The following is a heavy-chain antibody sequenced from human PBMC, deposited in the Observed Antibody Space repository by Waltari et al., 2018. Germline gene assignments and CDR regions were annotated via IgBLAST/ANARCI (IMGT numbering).Heavy chain of an antibody. Sequence: QVQLVESGGGVVQLGGSLRLSCGASGFTFGPYGMHWVRQAPGKGLEWVAFIRYDGSNKYYGDSVKGRFTISRDNSKNTLYLQMNSLRAEDTAVYYCAKALYSSGWYEGVDYWGQGTLVTVSS. CDR3: AKALYSSGWYEGVDY. V-gene: IGHV3-30*02. CDR2: IRYDGSNK. J-gene: IGHJ4*02. D-gene: IGHD6-19*01. CDR1: GFTFGPYG.